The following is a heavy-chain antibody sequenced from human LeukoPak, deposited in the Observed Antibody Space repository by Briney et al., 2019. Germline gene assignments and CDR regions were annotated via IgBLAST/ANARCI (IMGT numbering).Heavy chain of an antibody. V-gene: IGHV3-23*01. J-gene: IGHJ4*02. CDR1: GFTFSSYA. Sequence: AGGSLRLSCAASGFTFSSYAMSWVRQAPGKGLEWVSAISGSGGSTYYADSVKGRFTISRDNSKNTLYLQMNSLRAEDTAVYYCANHAYSSSRYSPEGYWGQGTLVTVSS. D-gene: IGHD6-13*01. CDR2: ISGSGGST. CDR3: ANHAYSSSRYSPEGY.